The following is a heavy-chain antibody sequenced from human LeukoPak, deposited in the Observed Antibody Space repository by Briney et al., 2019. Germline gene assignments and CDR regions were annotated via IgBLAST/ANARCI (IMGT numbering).Heavy chain of an antibody. D-gene: IGHD3-10*01. V-gene: IGHV4-34*01. J-gene: IGHJ6*02. Sequence: SETLSLTCAVYGGSFSGYYWTWIRQPPGKGLDWIGEINHSGNTNYNPSLKSRVTISVDTSKNQFSLKLSSVTAADTAVYYCASGAMVRGVIIRRYGMDVWGQGTTVTVSS. CDR3: ASGAMVRGVIIRRYGMDV. CDR2: INHSGNT. CDR1: GGSFSGYY.